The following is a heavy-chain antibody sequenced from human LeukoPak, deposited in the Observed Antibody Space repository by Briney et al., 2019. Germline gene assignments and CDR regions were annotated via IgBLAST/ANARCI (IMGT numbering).Heavy chain of an antibody. D-gene: IGHD1-26*01. CDR3: AKLSGNDAFDI. CDR1: GFTFSSYG. V-gene: IGHV3-30*02. J-gene: IGHJ3*02. CDR2: IQYDGSKK. Sequence: PGGSLRLFCAASGFTFSSYGMHWVRQAPGKGLEWVAFIQYDGSKKYYADSVKGRFTISRDNSKNTFYLQMNSLRAEDTSVYYCAKLSGNDAFDIWGQGTMVTVSS.